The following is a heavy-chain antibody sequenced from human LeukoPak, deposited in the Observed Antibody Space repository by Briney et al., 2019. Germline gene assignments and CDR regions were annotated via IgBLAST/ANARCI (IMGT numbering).Heavy chain of an antibody. J-gene: IGHJ4*02. CDR1: GFTFSNSG. D-gene: IGHD6-19*01. CDR2: ISSTSSTI. V-gene: IGHV3-48*02. CDR3: ARDSSGWPLLD. Sequence: GGSVRLSCAASGFTFSNSGMNWVRQAPGKGLEWISYISSTSSTIYYAGSVQGRFTISRDNARNSMYLQMISLRDEDTAVYYCARDSSGWPLLDWGQGTLVTVSS.